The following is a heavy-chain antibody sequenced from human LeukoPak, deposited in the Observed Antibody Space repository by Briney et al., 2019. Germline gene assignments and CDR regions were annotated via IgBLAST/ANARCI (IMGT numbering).Heavy chain of an antibody. J-gene: IGHJ4*02. CDR2: ISSSGSYI. Sequence: GGSLRPSCAASGFIFSSYTMNWVRQAPGKGLEWVSSISSSGSYIYYADSVKGRFTMSRDNAKNSLYLQMSSLRAEDTAVYYCARDRPTLTGYYPFDYWGQGTLVTVSS. D-gene: IGHD3-9*01. V-gene: IGHV3-21*01. CDR3: ARDRPTLTGYYPFDY. CDR1: GFIFSSYT.